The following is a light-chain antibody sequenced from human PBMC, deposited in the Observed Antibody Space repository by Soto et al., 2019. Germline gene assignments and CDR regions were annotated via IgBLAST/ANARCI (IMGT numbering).Light chain of an antibody. CDR2: DDS. J-gene: IGLJ1*01. Sequence: SYELTQPPSVSVAPGQTAKIICGGNNIGSKSVQWYQQKPGQAPVLVVYDDSDRPSGIPERFSGSKSWNTATLTISRVEAGDEADYYCQVWDTSSGHYVFGTGTKVTVL. V-gene: IGLV3-21*02. CDR1: NIGSKS. CDR3: QVWDTSSGHYV.